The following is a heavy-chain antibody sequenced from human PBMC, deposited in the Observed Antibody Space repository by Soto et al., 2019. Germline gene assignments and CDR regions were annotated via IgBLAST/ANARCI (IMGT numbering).Heavy chain of an antibody. CDR2: ISSSSSYI. J-gene: IGHJ5*02. V-gene: IGHV3-21*01. Sequence: EVQLVESGGGLVKPGGSLRLSCAASGFTFSSYSMNWVRQAPGKGLEWVSSISSSSSYIYYADSVKGRFTISRDNAKNSLYLQMNSLRAEDTAVYYCARDVVDYYDSSGYYPNWFDPWGQGTLVTVSS. CDR3: ARDVVDYYDSSGYYPNWFDP. D-gene: IGHD3-22*01. CDR1: GFTFSSYS.